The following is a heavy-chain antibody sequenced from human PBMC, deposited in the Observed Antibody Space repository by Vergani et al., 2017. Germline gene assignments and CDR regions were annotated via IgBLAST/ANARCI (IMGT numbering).Heavy chain of an antibody. J-gene: IGHJ4*02. Sequence: EVELVQSGPEMRKPGESLKISCKGSEYSFGNYWIGWVRQMPGKGLEWMVIIYPADSDTRYSPSFQGQVTISVDKSISTAFLQWDSLQASDSALYYCARHTTYTDSWGQGTLVTVSS. CDR1: EYSFGNYW. D-gene: IGHD1-1*01. V-gene: IGHV5-51*01. CDR2: IYPADSDT. CDR3: ARHTTYTDS.